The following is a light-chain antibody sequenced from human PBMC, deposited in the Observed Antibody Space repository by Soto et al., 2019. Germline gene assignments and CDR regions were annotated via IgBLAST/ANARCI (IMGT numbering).Light chain of an antibody. J-gene: IGLJ2*01. V-gene: IGLV2-14*01. CDR1: SSDVGGYNY. Sequence: QSALTQPASVSESPGQSITISCTGTSSDVGGYNYVSWYQQHPGKAPKLIIYEVSNRPSGISNRFSGSKSGNTASLTISGLQAEDEGDYYCSSYTSSSTRVFGGGTKLTVL. CDR2: EVS. CDR3: SSYTSSSTRV.